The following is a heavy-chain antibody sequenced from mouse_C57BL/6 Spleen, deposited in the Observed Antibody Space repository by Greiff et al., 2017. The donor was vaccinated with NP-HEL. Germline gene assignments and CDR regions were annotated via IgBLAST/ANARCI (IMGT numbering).Heavy chain of an antibody. D-gene: IGHD1-1*01. CDR1: GYTFTDYY. CDR3: ARSPISTVVSYYYAMDY. V-gene: IGHV1-26*01. J-gene: IGHJ4*01. Sequence: EVQLQQSGPELVKPGASVKISCKASGYTFTDYYMNWVKQSHGKSLEWIGDINPNNGGTSYNQKFKGKATLTVDKSSSTAYMELRSLTSEDSAVYYCARSPISTVVSYYYAMDYWGQGTSVTVSS. CDR2: INPNNGGT.